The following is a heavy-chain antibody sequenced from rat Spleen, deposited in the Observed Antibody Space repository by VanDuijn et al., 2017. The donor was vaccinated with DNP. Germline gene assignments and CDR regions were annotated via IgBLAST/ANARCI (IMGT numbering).Heavy chain of an antibody. J-gene: IGHJ4*01. Sequence: EAQLIESGGGLVQPGRSLKLSCLASGFPFSDYGMNWIRQAPGKGLEWVASITSSGGSTYYPDSVKGRFTISRDNAKNTLYLQMNSLRSEDTATYYCARDCGYMWAMDAWGQGTSVTVSS. CDR3: ARDCGYMWAMDA. D-gene: IGHD4-6*01. V-gene: IGHV5-31*01. CDR1: GFPFSDYG. CDR2: ITSSGGST.